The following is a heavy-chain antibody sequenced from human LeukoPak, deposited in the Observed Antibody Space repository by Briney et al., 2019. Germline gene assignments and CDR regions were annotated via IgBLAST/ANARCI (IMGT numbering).Heavy chain of an antibody. V-gene: IGHV4-39*01. CDR3: ARHGGYYDFWSDYRFDP. CDR1: GGSISSSSYD. J-gene: IGHJ5*02. CDR2: IYYSGST. D-gene: IGHD3-3*01. Sequence: PSETLSLTCTFSGGSISSSSYDCGWIRQPPGKGLEWIGSIYYSGSTYYNPSLKSRVTISIDTSKSQFSLKLSSVTAPDTAVCYCARHGGYYDFWSDYRFDPWGQGTLVTVSS.